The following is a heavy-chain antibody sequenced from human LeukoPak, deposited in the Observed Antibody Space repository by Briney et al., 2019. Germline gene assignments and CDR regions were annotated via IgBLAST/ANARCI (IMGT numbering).Heavy chain of an antibody. CDR2: IYYSGST. CDR3: ARGGYTANRFDY. D-gene: IGHD5-18*01. V-gene: IGHV4-59*01. CDR1: GGSISSYY. J-gene: IGHJ4*02. Sequence: SETLSLTCIVSGGSISSYYWSWIRQPPGKGLEWIGYIYYSGSTNYNPSLKSRVTISVDTSKNQFSLKLSSVTAADTAVYYCARGGYTANRFDYWGQGTLVTVSS.